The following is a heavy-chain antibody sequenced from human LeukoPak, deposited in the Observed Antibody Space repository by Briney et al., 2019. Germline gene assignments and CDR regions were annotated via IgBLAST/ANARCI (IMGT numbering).Heavy chain of an antibody. D-gene: IGHD2-21*02. CDR3: AKPPSYCGSDCYVNWFDP. CDR1: GFTFSTFW. J-gene: IGHJ5*02. Sequence: GGSLRLSCATSGFTFSTFWMHWVRQAPGKGLVWVSRIGSDGSNTNYADSVKGRFTISRDNSKNTLYLQMNSLRAEDTAVYYCAKPPSYCGSDCYVNWFDPWGQGTLVTVSS. V-gene: IGHV3-74*01. CDR2: IGSDGSNT.